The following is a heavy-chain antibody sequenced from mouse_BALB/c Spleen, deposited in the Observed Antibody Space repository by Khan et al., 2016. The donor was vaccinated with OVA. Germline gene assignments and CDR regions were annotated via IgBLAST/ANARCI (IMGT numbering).Heavy chain of an antibody. CDR3: SRPSYYGNPWFTY. CDR1: GFAFSSYD. D-gene: IGHD2-10*01. Sequence: EVELVESGGGLVRPGGSLKLSCAASGFAFSSYDMSWVRQTPEKRLEWVATISTRGSYTYYPDSAKGRFTISRDTARNTLYLQMNSLRSEDTALYYCSRPSYYGNPWFTYWGQGTLVTVSA. V-gene: IGHV5-9*02. J-gene: IGHJ3*01. CDR2: ISTRGSYT.